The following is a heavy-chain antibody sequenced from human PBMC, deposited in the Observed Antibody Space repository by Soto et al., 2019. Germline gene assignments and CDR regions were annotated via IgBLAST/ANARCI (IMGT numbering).Heavy chain of an antibody. V-gene: IGHV4-31*03. Sequence: SETLSLTCTVSGGSISSGGYYWSWIRQHPGKGLEWIGYIYYSGSTYYNPSLKSRVTISVDTSKNQFSLKLSSVTAADTAVYYCARGSMAALFDYWGQGTMVTAPQ. J-gene: IGHJ4*02. CDR3: ARGSMAALFDY. CDR2: IYYSGST. D-gene: IGHD3-10*01. CDR1: GGSISSGGYY.